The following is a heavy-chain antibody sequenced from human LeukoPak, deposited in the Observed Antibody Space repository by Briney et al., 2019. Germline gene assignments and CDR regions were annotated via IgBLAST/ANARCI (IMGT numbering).Heavy chain of an antibody. D-gene: IGHD3-22*01. CDR2: ISRGGITI. CDR1: GFTFTNFE. V-gene: IGHV3-48*03. Sequence: GGSLRLSCAASGFTFTNFEMNWVRQAPGKGLEWVSYISRGGITIYYADSVKGRFTISRDNAKNSLYLQMNSLRAEDTAVYYCARAYDSSGYSYADFDYWGQGTLVTVSS. CDR3: ARAYDSSGYSYADFDY. J-gene: IGHJ4*02.